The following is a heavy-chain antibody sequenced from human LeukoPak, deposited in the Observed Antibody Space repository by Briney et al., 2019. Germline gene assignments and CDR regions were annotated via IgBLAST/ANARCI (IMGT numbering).Heavy chain of an antibody. D-gene: IGHD6-19*01. J-gene: IGHJ6*03. V-gene: IGHV1-8*03. Sequence: ASVKVSCKASGYTFTGYYMHWVRQAPGQGLEWMGWINPNGGNTGYAQKFQGRVTITRNTSISTAYMELSSLRSEDTAVYYCARGSIAVAGVRYYYYMDVWGKGTTVTISS. CDR2: INPNGGNT. CDR1: GYTFTGYY. CDR3: ARGSIAVAGVRYYYYMDV.